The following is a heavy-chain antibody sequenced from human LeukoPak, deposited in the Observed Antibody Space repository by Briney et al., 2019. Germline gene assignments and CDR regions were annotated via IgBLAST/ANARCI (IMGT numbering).Heavy chain of an antibody. Sequence: GGSLRLSCAASGFTFSRYWMNWVRQAPGKGLEWVANIKQDGSEKYYVDSVKGRFTISRDNAKNSLYLQMNSLRAEDTAVYYCARAVRDCSGDTCSSWFDPWGQGTLVTVSS. D-gene: IGHD2-15*01. J-gene: IGHJ5*02. CDR1: GFTFSRYW. V-gene: IGHV3-7*01. CDR2: IKQDGSEK. CDR3: ARAVRDCSGDTCSSWFDP.